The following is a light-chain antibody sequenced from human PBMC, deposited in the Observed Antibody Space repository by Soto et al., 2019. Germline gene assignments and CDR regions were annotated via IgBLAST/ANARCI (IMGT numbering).Light chain of an antibody. CDR3: QQYGSSGT. Sequence: IFFSQSPGTLSLPPRERATPSCRASQSVSSSYLAWYQQKPGQAPRLLIYGASSRATGIPDRFSGSGSGTDFTLTISRLEHEDFAVYYCQQYGSSGTFGQGTKVYIK. V-gene: IGKV3-20*01. CDR2: GAS. CDR1: QSVSSSY. J-gene: IGKJ1*01.